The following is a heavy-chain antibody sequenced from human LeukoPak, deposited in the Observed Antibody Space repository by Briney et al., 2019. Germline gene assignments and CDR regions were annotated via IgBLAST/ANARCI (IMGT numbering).Heavy chain of an antibody. J-gene: IGHJ6*02. D-gene: IGHD2-21*01. CDR1: GDSISSYY. CDR3: ARQSVDRYYYYGMDV. V-gene: IGHV4-59*01. CDR2: IYYSGST. Sequence: SETLSLTCTVSGDSISSYYWSWIRQPPGKGLEWIGYIYYSGSTHYNPSLKSRVTMSVDTSKNQFSLKLSPVTAADTAVYYCARQSVDRYYYYGMDVWGQGTTVTVSS.